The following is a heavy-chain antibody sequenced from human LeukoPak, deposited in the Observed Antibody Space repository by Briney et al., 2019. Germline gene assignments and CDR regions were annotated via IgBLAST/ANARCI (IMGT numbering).Heavy chain of an antibody. Sequence: EASVKVSCKASGYTFTGYYMHWVRQAPGQGLEWMGWINPNSGGTNYAQKFQGRVTMTRDTSISTAYMELSRLRSDDTAVYYCARVHDGSGSYYTPPFDYWGQGTLVTVSS. CDR3: ARVHDGSGSYYTPPFDY. CDR2: INPNSGGT. J-gene: IGHJ4*02. CDR1: GYTFTGYY. D-gene: IGHD3-10*01. V-gene: IGHV1-2*02.